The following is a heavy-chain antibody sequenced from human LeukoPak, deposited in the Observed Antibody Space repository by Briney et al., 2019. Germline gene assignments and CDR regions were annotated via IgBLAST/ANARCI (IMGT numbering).Heavy chain of an antibody. V-gene: IGHV4-39*01. J-gene: IGHJ4*02. CDR1: GSSISSSSYY. CDR2: IYYSGST. Sequence: SETLSLTCTVSGSSISSSSYYWGWIRQPPGKGLEWIGSIYYSGSTYYNPSLKSRVTISVDTSKNQFSLKLSSVTAADTAVYYCARQQVVGATSFYFDYWGQGTLVTVSS. CDR3: ARQQVVGATSFYFDY. D-gene: IGHD1-26*01.